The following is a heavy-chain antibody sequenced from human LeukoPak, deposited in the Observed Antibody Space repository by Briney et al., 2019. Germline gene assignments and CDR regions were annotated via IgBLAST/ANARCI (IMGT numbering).Heavy chain of an antibody. CDR2: ISSSSSYI. CDR3: ARIHCSGGSCYSLDY. V-gene: IGHV3-21*01. J-gene: IGHJ4*02. Sequence: GGSLRLSCAASGFTFSSYSMNWVRQAPGKGLEWVSSISSSSSYIYHADSVKGRFTISRDNAKNSLYLQMNSLRAEDTAVYYCARIHCSGGSCYSLDYWGQGTLVTVSS. CDR1: GFTFSSYS. D-gene: IGHD2-15*01.